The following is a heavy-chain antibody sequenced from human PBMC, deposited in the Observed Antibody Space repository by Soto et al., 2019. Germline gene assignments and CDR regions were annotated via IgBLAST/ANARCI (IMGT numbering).Heavy chain of an antibody. CDR1: GYSFSDYT. J-gene: IGHJ6*02. CDR2: INTGTAST. Sequence: QVQLVQSGAEVKKPGASVKVSCKASGYSFSDYTMHWVRRAPGQPPEWMARINTGTASTEYSQKFQGRVTITRDTSATTAYMALSSLRSEDTAVYYCARGPQDSYGMDVWGQGTTVTVS. CDR3: ARGPQDSYGMDV. V-gene: IGHV1-3*04.